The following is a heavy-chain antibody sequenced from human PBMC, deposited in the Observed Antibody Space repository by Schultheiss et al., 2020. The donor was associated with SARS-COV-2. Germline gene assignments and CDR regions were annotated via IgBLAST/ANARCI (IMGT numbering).Heavy chain of an antibody. CDR3: AREDYSHAFDI. J-gene: IGHJ3*02. CDR1: GGSISSGGHY. CDR2: IYYSGST. D-gene: IGHD2-15*01. V-gene: IGHV4-31*03. Sequence: SQTLSLTCTVSGGSISSGGHYWSWIRQHPGKGLEWIGYIYYSGSTYYNPSLKSRVTISVDTSKNQFSLKLSSVTAADTAVYYCAREDYSHAFDIWGQGTMVTVSS.